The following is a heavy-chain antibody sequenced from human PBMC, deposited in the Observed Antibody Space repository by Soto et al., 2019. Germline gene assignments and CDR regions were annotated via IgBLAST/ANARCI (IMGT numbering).Heavy chain of an antibody. Sequence: GGSLRLSCAASGFTFSSYGRHWVRQAPGKGLEWVAVIWYDGSNKYYADSVKGRFTISRDNSKNTLYLQMNSLRAEDTAVYYCARTAPYGDYDLNYWGQGTLVTVSS. D-gene: IGHD4-17*01. CDR3: ARTAPYGDYDLNY. J-gene: IGHJ4*02. CDR2: IWYDGSNK. CDR1: GFTFSSYG. V-gene: IGHV3-33*01.